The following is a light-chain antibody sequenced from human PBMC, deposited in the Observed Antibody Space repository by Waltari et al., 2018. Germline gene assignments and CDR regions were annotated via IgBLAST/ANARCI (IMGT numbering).Light chain of an antibody. V-gene: IGKV3-20*01. CDR2: GAS. J-gene: IGKJ1*01. CDR3: QLDGNSPPWT. CDR1: QIVSSNY. Sequence: EIVLTQSPGTLSLSPGERATLSCRASQIVSSNYLTWYQHTPGQAPRLLIYGASSRATGIPDRFSGSGSVTDFTLTISRLEPEDCEMYYCQLDGNSPPWTFGQGTKVEIK.